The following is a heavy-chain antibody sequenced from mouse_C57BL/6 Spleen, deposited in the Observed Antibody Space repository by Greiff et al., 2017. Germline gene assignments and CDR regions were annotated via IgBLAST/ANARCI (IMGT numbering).Heavy chain of an antibody. D-gene: IGHD2-5*01. Sequence: EVMLVESGGGLVKPGGSLKLSCAASGFTFSDYGMHWVRQAPEKGLEWVAYISSGSSTIYYADTVKGRFTIARDNAKNTLFLQMTSLRSEDTAMYYCARWENYYSNRPGFAYWGQGTLVTVSA. V-gene: IGHV5-17*01. CDR1: GFTFSDYG. J-gene: IGHJ3*01. CDR3: ARWENYYSNRPGFAY. CDR2: ISSGSSTI.